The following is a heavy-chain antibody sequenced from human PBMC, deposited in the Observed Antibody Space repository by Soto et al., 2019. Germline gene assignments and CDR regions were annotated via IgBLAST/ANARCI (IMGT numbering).Heavy chain of an antibody. CDR2: ISGSGGST. V-gene: IGHV3-23*01. D-gene: IGHD3-22*01. CDR3: AKPRSGYYLAPPDY. Sequence: GGSLRLSCAASGFTFSSYAMSWVRQAPGKGLEWVSAISGSGGSTYYADSVKGRFTISRDNSKNTLYLQMNSLRAEDTAVYYCAKPRSGYYLAPPDYWGQGTLVTVSS. CDR1: GFTFSSYA. J-gene: IGHJ4*02.